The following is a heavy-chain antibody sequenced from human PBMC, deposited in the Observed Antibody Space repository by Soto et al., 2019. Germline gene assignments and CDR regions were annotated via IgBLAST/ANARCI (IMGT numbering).Heavy chain of an antibody. CDR3: AREIGYGAFDI. CDR1: GGSIISYY. CDR2: IYYSGST. V-gene: IGHV4-59*01. J-gene: IGHJ3*02. Sequence: SETLSLTCTVSGGSIISYYWSWTRQPPGKGLEWIGYIYYSGSTNYNPSLKSRVTISVDTSKNQFSLRLSSVTAADTAVYYCAREIGYGAFDIWGQGTMVTVSS. D-gene: IGHD2-15*01.